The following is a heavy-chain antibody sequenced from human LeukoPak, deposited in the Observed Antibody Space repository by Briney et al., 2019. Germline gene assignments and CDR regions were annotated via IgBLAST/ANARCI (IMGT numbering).Heavy chain of an antibody. CDR3: ARLSVITVTTEGVDY. D-gene: IGHD4-11*01. CDR1: GGSIRSSNYY. Sequence: SETLSLTCTVSGGSIRSSNYYWGWIRQPPGKGLEWIGSIYYSGSTYYNPSLKSRVTISVDTSKNQFSLKLSSVTAADTVVYYCARLSVITVTTEGVDYWGQGTLVTVSS. CDR2: IYYSGST. V-gene: IGHV4-39*01. J-gene: IGHJ4*02.